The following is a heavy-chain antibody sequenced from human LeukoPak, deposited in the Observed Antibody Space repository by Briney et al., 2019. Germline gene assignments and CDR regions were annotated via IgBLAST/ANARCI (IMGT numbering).Heavy chain of an antibody. CDR3: ARATVTTSPNWFDP. Sequence: SQTLSLTCTVSGGSISSGSYYWSWIRQPAGKGLEWIGRIYTSGSTNYNPSLKSRVTISVDTSKNQCSLKLSSVTAADTAVYYCARATVTTSPNWFDPWGQGTLVTVSS. D-gene: IGHD4-17*01. CDR2: IYTSGST. J-gene: IGHJ5*02. V-gene: IGHV4-61*02. CDR1: GGSISSGSYY.